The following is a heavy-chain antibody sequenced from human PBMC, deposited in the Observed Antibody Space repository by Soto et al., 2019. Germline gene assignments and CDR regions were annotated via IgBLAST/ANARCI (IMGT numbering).Heavy chain of an antibody. V-gene: IGHV3-23*01. CDR2: ISGSGGST. CDR3: AKGTHVLRYFDWLLAPFDY. Sequence: GGSLRLSCAASGFTFSSYAMSWVRQAPGKGLEWVSAISGSGGSTYYADSVKGRFTISRDNSKNTLYLQMNSLRAEDTAVYYCAKGTHVLRYFDWLLAPFDYWGQGTLVTVSS. CDR1: GFTFSSYA. J-gene: IGHJ4*02. D-gene: IGHD3-9*01.